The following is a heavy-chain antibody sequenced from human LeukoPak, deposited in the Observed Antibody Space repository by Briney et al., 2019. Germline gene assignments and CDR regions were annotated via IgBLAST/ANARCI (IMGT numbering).Heavy chain of an antibody. CDR3: ARVGVGATSPFGY. Sequence: SVKASCKASGGTFSSYAISWVRQAPGQGLEWRGRIIPIFGTANYAQKFQGRVTITTDESTSTAYMELSSLRSEDTAVYYCARVGVGATSPFGYWGQGTLVTVTS. V-gene: IGHV1-69*05. CDR2: IIPIFGTA. CDR1: GGTFSSYA. J-gene: IGHJ4*02. D-gene: IGHD1-26*01.